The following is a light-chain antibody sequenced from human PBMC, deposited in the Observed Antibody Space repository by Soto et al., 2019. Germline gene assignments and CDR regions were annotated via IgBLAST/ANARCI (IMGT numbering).Light chain of an antibody. J-gene: IGKJ4*01. CDR3: QQRRVWPLT. Sequence: VLTQSPAILSLSPGERATLSCRASQSVSNYLAWYQQSPGQAPSLLIYDSSSRATGIPARFSASGSGTDFTLTISSLEPEDFAVYYCQQRRVWPLTFGGGTKVEIK. V-gene: IGKV3-11*01. CDR2: DSS. CDR1: QSVSNY.